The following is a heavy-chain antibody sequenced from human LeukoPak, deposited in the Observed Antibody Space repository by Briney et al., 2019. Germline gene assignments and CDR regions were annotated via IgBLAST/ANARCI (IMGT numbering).Heavy chain of an antibody. D-gene: IGHD6-6*01. CDR1: GFTFSNYA. V-gene: IGHV3-23*01. Sequence: GGSLRLSCAASGFTFSNYAMSWVRQAPGKGLEWVSTICDDSTYYTDSVKGRFSISRDNSKKTLYLQMDSLRAEETAVYCCAKDPLSCFYVMDVWGKGTAVTVSS. CDR3: AKDPLSCFYVMDV. J-gene: IGHJ6*04. CDR2: ICDDST.